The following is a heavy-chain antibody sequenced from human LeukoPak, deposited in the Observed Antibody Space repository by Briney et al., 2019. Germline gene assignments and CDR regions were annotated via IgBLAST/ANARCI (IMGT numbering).Heavy chain of an antibody. Sequence: GGSLRLSGAASGFNFNFYTIHWVRQAPGKGLEWVSGITGTSSFMYYADSLQGRFTISRDNAKNSVILQMNSLRVDDTAVYYCARDLGWLRLENWGQGILVTVSP. D-gene: IGHD2-15*01. CDR1: GFNFNFYT. CDR2: ITGTSSFM. V-gene: IGHV3-21*06. J-gene: IGHJ4*02. CDR3: ARDLGWLRLEN.